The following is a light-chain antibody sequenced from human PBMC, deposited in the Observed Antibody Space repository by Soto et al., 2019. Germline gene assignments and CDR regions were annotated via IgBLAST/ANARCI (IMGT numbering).Light chain of an antibody. CDR2: EGS. J-gene: IGLJ1*01. V-gene: IGLV2-14*02. CDR1: SSDVGSYNL. Sequence: QSALTQPASVSGSPGQSITISCTGTSSDVGSYNLVSWYQQHPGKAPKLMIYEGSKRPSGVSNRFSGSKSGNTASLTISGLQAEDEADYYCCSYTTSNTPLFGTGTKVTVL. CDR3: CSYTTSNTPL.